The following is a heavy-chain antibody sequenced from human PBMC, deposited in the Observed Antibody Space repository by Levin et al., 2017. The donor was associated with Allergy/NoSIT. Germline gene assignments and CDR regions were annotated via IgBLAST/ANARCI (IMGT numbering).Heavy chain of an antibody. J-gene: IGHJ4*02. CDR2: ISGSGGST. V-gene: IGHV3-23*01. D-gene: IGHD6-19*01. CDR1: GFTFSSYA. CDR3: AKMRGDSSGWRFDY. Sequence: LSLTCAASGFTFSSYAMSWVRQAPGKGLEWVSSISGSGGSTYYADSVKGRFTVSRDNFNNTLYLQMNSLRAEDTAVYYCAKMRGDSSGWRFDYWGQGTLVTVSS.